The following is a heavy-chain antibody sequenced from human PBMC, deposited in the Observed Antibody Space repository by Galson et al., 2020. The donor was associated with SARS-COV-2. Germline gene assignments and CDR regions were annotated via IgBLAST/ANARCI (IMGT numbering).Heavy chain of an antibody. CDR1: GYTLTALS. Sequence: SVQVSCRVSGYTLTALSMPWVRQAPGKGIEWMGGFHPEDGEIVYAQSFQGRLILTEDTSTDTAYMELSSLRPEDTGVYYCAILGFGYAFEMWGQGTVVTVSS. CDR2: FHPEDGEI. CDR3: AILGFGYAFEM. D-gene: IGHD3-10*01. J-gene: IGHJ3*02. V-gene: IGHV1-24*01.